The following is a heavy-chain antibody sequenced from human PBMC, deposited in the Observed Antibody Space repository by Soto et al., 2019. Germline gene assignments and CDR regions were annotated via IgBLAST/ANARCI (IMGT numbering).Heavy chain of an antibody. Sequence: GASVKVSCKASGYTFTSYYMHWVRQAPGQGLEWMGIINPSGGSTSYAQKFQGRVTMTRDTSTSTVYMELSSLRSEDTAVYYCARGGGAAVSISYYGMDFWGQGTTGTVS. J-gene: IGHJ6*02. D-gene: IGHD3-16*01. CDR3: ARGGGAAVSISYYGMDF. V-gene: IGHV1-46*01. CDR2: INPSGGST. CDR1: GYTFTSYY.